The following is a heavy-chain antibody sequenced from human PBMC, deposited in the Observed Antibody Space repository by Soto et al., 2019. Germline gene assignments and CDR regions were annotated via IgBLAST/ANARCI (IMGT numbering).Heavy chain of an antibody. V-gene: IGHV1-18*01. D-gene: IGHD3-22*01. CDR1: GYTFTSYG. Sequence: EASVKVSCKASGYTFTSYGISWVRQAPGQGLEWMGWISAYNGNTNYAQKFQGRVTMTTDTSTSTAYMELRSLRSDDTAVYYCARRQYYDRQEYFQHWGQGTLVTVSS. J-gene: IGHJ1*01. CDR3: ARRQYYDRQEYFQH. CDR2: ISAYNGNT.